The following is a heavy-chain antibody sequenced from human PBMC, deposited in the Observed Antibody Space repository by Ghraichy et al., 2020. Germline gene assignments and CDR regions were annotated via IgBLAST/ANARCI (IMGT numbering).Heavy chain of an antibody. V-gene: IGHV3-21*01. CDR3: ASTLELGIVVVVAAFYY. J-gene: IGHJ4*02. CDR2: ISSSSSYI. Sequence: GGSLRLSCAASGFTFSSYSMNWVRQAPGKGLEWVSSISSSSSYIYYADSVKGRFTISRDNAKNSLYLQMNSLRAEDTAVYYCASTLELGIVVVVAAFYYWGQGTLVTVSS. D-gene: IGHD2-15*01. CDR1: GFTFSSYS.